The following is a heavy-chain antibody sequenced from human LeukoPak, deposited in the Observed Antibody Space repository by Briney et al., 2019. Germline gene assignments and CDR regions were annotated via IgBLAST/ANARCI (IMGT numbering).Heavy chain of an antibody. CDR1: GFIFSSYA. CDR2: ISGSGGST. V-gene: IGHV3-23*01. J-gene: IGHJ4*02. CDR3: ATLSDAIAAAGTRNY. Sequence: GGSLRLSCAASGFIFSSYAMSWVRQAPGKGLEWVSVISGSGGSTNYADSVNGRFTISRDDSKNMLHLQMSSLRAEDTAVYYCATLSDAIAAAGTRNYWGQGTLVTVSS. D-gene: IGHD6-13*01.